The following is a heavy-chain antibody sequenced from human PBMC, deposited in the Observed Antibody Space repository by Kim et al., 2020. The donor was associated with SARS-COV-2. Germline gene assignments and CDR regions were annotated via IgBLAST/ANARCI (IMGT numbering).Heavy chain of an antibody. CDR1: GDTFGSYV. J-gene: IGHJ4*02. V-gene: IGHV1-69*13. CDR2: VISIFDTA. Sequence: SVKVSCKASGDTFGSYVISWVRQIPGQGLEWMGGVISIFDTANYAQSFQDRVTITADSSTSTVYMEMRNLRSEDTAIYYCARLSPLSEDSEYWGQGTLITVSA. CDR3: ARLSPLSEDSEY.